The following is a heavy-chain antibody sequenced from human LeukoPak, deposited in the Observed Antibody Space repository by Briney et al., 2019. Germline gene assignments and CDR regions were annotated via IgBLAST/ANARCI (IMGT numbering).Heavy chain of an antibody. J-gene: IGHJ4*02. D-gene: IGHD6-13*01. CDR1: GFTSSSYS. CDR2: ISSNSSYI. CDR3: ARMAAAGTGYFDY. V-gene: IGHV3-21*01. Sequence: GGSVRHSCAASGFTSSSYSMNWVRQAQGMGLEWVSSISSNSSYIYYADSVKGRFTISRDNAKNSLYLQMNGLRAEDTAVYYCARMAAAGTGYFDYWGQGTLVTVSS.